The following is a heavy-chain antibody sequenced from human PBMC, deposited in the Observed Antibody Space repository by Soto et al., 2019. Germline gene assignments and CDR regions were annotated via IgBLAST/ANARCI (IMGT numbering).Heavy chain of an antibody. CDR2: VNWNGGST. Sequence: EVQLVESGGGVLRPGGSLRLSCAASGFIFDDYGMSWARQAPGKGLEWVSGVNWNGGSTGYADSVKGRFTISRDNAKNFLLLQMNSLRVEDTAFYYCVRGASLNFDYWGQGTLVTVSS. D-gene: IGHD1-26*01. V-gene: IGHV3-20*04. CDR1: GFIFDDYG. J-gene: IGHJ4*02. CDR3: VRGASLNFDY.